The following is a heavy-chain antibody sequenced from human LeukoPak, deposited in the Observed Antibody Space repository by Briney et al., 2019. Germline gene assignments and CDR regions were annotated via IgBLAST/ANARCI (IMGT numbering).Heavy chain of an antibody. CDR3: AKVGIRISLIVVVFTTADDWYFDL. CDR1: GFIFNNFG. D-gene: IGHD3-22*01. J-gene: IGHJ2*01. V-gene: IGHV3-23*03. Sequence: GGSLRLSCTASGFIFNNFGLMWVRQAPGKGLEWVSVIYSGGSTYYADSVKGRFTISRDNSKNTLYLQMDSLRAEDTAVYYCAKVGIRISLIVVVFTTADDWYFDLWGRGTLVTVSS. CDR2: IYSGGST.